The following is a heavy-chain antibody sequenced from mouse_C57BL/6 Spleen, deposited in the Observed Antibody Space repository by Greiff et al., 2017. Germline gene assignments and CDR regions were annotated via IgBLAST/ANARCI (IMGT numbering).Heavy chain of an antibody. CDR1: GYAFTNYL. CDR3: ARCGSYEDY. CDR2: INPGSGGT. Sequence: QVQLQQSGAELVRPGTSVKVSCKASGYAFTNYLIEWVKQRPGQGLEWIGVINPGSGGTNYNEKFKGKATLTADKSSSTAYMQLSSLTSEDSAVYFCARCGSYEDYWGQGTTRTVSS. V-gene: IGHV1-54*01. D-gene: IGHD1-1*02. J-gene: IGHJ2*01.